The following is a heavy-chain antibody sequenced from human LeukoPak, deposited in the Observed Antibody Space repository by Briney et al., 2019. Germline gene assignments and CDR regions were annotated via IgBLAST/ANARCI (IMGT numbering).Heavy chain of an antibody. CDR1: GYTFTGYY. J-gene: IGHJ5*02. V-gene: IGHV1-2*02. CDR3: ASGSNYEGWFDP. D-gene: IGHD4-11*01. Sequence: AASVKVSCKASGYTFTGYYMHWVRQAPGQGLEWMGWINPNSGGTNYAQKFQGRVTITRNTSISTAYMELSSLRSEDTAVYYCASGSNYEGWFDPWGQGTLVTVSS. CDR2: INPNSGGT.